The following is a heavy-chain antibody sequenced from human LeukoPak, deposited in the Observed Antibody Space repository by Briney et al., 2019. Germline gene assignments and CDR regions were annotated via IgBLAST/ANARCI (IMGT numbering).Heavy chain of an antibody. CDR1: GDFITAYY. CDR3: ASNTGTVFDY. D-gene: IGHD7-27*01. CDR2: VYYSGGT. Sequence: PSETLSLTCTVSGDFITAYYWSRIRQPPGKGLEWIGYVYYSGGTEYNPSLRSRVTISLEMSKRQFSLNLTSVTAADTAAYYCASNTGTVFDYWGQGALVTVSS. J-gene: IGHJ4*02. V-gene: IGHV4-59*01.